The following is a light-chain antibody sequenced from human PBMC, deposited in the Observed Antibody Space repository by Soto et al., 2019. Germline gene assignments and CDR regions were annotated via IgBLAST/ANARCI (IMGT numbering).Light chain of an antibody. CDR1: QGISNY. V-gene: IGKV1-27*01. CDR2: AAS. Sequence: DIQMTQSPSSLSASVGDRVTITCRASQGISNYLAWYQQKPGKVPKLLIYAASTLHSGVPSRFSDSGSGTDFTLTISSLQPEDVATYYCQKYNRAPFTVGPGTKVDIK. CDR3: QKYNRAPFT. J-gene: IGKJ3*01.